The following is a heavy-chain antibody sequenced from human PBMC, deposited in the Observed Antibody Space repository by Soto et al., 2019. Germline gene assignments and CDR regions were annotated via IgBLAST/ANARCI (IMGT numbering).Heavy chain of an antibody. J-gene: IGHJ3*02. D-gene: IGHD6-19*01. Sequence: QVQLVQSGAEVKKPGASVKVSCKESGYTFINYYMHWVRQAPGQGLEWMGIINPNGGSTTYAPKFQGRVTLTRDTSTHTVNMELSGLRSEDTAVYYCAREKWLVRRNDPFDIWGQGTMVTVSS. CDR3: AREKWLVRRNDPFDI. CDR1: GYTFINYY. CDR2: INPNGGST. V-gene: IGHV1-46*01.